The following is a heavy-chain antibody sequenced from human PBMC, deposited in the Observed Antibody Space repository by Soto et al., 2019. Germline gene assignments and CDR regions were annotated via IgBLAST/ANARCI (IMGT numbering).Heavy chain of an antibody. CDR3: ARAPPYYYDSSGYYGSSYYFDY. CDR2: ISGSGGST. V-gene: IGHV3-23*01. J-gene: IGHJ4*02. CDR1: GFTFSSYA. Sequence: VQLLESGGGLVQPGGSLRLSCAASGFTFSSYAMSWVRQAPGKGLEWVSAISGSGGSTYYADSVKGRFTISRDNSKNTLYLQMNSLRAEDTAVYYCARAPPYYYDSSGYYGSSYYFDYWGQGTLVTVSS. D-gene: IGHD3-22*01.